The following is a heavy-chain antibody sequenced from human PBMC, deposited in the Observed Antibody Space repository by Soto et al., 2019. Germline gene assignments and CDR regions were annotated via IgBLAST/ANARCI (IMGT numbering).Heavy chain of an antibody. D-gene: IGHD3-10*01. V-gene: IGHV3-9*01. CDR3: ACMIRGIGY. J-gene: IGHJ4*02. Sequence: GGSLRLSCAASGFTFDDYAMHWVRQAPGKGLEWVSGISWNSDSIGYADSVKGRFTISRDNAKNSLFLQMNSLRAEDTALYYCACMIRGIGYWGQGTLVTVSS. CDR1: GFTFDDYA. CDR2: ISWNSDSI.